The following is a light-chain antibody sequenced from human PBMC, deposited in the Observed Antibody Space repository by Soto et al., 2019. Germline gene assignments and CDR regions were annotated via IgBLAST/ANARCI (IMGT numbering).Light chain of an antibody. Sequence: DIQMTQSPSSLSASVGDRVTITCRTSQTISTFLNWYQQKLGKAPKLLIYAASTLRSGVPSRFSGSGFGTDFTLTISTLQPEDSATYYCQQSYSTPGTFGQGTRLEIK. CDR2: AAS. V-gene: IGKV1-39*01. CDR1: QTISTF. J-gene: IGKJ5*01. CDR3: QQSYSTPGT.